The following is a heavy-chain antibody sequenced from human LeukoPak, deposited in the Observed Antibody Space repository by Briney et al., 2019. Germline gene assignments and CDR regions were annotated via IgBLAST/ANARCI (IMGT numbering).Heavy chain of an antibody. J-gene: IGHJ4*02. CDR2: IYYSGST. Sequence: SETLSLTCTVSGGSISSHYWSWIRQPPGKGLEWIGYIYYSGSTNYNPSLKSRVTISVDTSKNQFSLKLSSVTAADTAVYYCARSETISELDYWGQGTLVTVSS. CDR3: ARSETISELDY. V-gene: IGHV4-59*08. D-gene: IGHD3-3*01. CDR1: GGSISSHY.